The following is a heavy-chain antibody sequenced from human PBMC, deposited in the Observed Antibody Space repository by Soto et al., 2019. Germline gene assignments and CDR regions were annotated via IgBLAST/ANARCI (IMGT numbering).Heavy chain of an antibody. CDR2: IIPILGIA. Sequence: SVKVSCKASGGTFSSYTISWVRQAPGQGLEWMGRIIPILGIANYAQKFQGRVTITADKSTSTAYMELSSLRAEDTAMYYCARGEVPYSYAYYGGPLWGQGTLVTSPQ. CDR3: ARGEVPYSYAYYGGPL. D-gene: IGHD5-18*01. CDR1: GGTFSSYT. V-gene: IGHV1-69*02. J-gene: IGHJ4*02.